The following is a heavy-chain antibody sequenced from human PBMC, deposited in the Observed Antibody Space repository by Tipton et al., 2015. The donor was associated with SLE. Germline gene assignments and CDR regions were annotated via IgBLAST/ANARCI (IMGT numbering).Heavy chain of an antibody. D-gene: IGHD3-3*01. J-gene: IGHJ4*02. CDR1: GFTFSNYA. CDR2: ITGSGDRT. V-gene: IGHV3-23*01. CDR3: ARSPVDYWNGYSA. Sequence: SLRLSCAASGFTFSNYAMSWVRQAPGKGLEWVSAITGSGDRTYYIEPVKGRFTISRDNSKNSLYLQMNGLRAEDTAVYYCARSPVDYWNGYSAWGQGTLVAVSS.